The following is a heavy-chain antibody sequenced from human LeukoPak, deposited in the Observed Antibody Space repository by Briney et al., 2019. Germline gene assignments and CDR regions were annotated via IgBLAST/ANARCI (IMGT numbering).Heavy chain of an antibody. CDR1: GFTFSSYA. Sequence: GGSLRLSCAASGFTFSSYAMSWVRQAPGKGLEWVSAISGSGGSTYYADSVKGRFTISRDNSKNTLYLQMNSLRAEDTAVYYYAKHPQRWYRTLKGHNWFDPWGQGTLVTVSS. D-gene: IGHD4-23*01. V-gene: IGHV3-23*01. CDR2: ISGSGGST. CDR3: AKHPQRWYRTLKGHNWFDP. J-gene: IGHJ5*02.